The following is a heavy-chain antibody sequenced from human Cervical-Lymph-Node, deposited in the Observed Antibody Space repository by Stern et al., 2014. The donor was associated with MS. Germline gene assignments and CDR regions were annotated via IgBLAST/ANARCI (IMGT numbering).Heavy chain of an antibody. J-gene: IGHJ4*02. V-gene: IGHV1-69*01. CDR3: ARGGGGYGYAFDF. CDR2: ITPFYGKP. D-gene: IGHD5-18*01. Sequence: VQLVKSGAEVKKPGASVKVSCKSSGYTFDIYEITWVRQAPGQGLEWMGGITPFYGKPKYAQKFQGRISITADASSTTSYMVLSSLTSDDTAVYYCARGGGGYGYAFDFWGQGSLVTVSS. CDR1: GYTFDIYE.